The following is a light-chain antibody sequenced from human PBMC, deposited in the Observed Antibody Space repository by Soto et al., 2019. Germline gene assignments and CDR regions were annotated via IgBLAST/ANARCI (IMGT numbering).Light chain of an antibody. CDR3: AAWDASLSACV. CDR1: SSDVGGYNS. V-gene: IGLV2-8*01. CDR2: XXN. Sequence: QSVLTQPPSASGSSGQSVTISCAGTSSDVGGYNSVSWYQQYPGKVPKLIIYXXNQXPSGVPDRFSGSRSGTSDSLAIVGLRSEDEAIYYCAAWDASLSACVFGNGTKVTVL. J-gene: IGLJ1*01.